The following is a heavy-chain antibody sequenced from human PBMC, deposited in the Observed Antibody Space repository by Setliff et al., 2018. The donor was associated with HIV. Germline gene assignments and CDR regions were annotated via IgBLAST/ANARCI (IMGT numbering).Heavy chain of an antibody. CDR1: GGSISSATYY. J-gene: IGHJ5*02. CDR3: ARDFKRYNSPCRFDP. V-gene: IGHV4-61*02. CDR2: INTGGTT. D-gene: IGHD1-1*01. Sequence: PSETLSLTCSVSGGSISSATYYWNWIRQPAGKALEWIGRINTGGTTIYSPSLKSRVTISLEKSNNQFSLKLSSVTAADTAVYYCARDFKRYNSPCRFDPWGQGILVT.